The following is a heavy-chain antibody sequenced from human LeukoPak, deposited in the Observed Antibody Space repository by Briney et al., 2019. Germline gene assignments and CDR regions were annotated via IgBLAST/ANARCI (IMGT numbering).Heavy chain of an antibody. J-gene: IGHJ5*02. CDR2: ISGSGVNT. D-gene: IGHD6-19*01. CDR3: SKNPYSDGCHWFHP. CDR1: RFTFSSHA. Sequence: GGSLRLSCAASRFTFSSHAMSWVRQAPGKGLEWVSTISGSGVNTYYADSVKGRFTISRDNSRNTLYLQMNSLRAEDTAVYYCSKNPYSDGCHWFHPWGQGTLVNVSS. V-gene: IGHV3-23*01.